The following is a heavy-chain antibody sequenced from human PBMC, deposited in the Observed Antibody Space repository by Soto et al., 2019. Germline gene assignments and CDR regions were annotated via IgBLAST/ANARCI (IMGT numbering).Heavy chain of an antibody. Sequence: QVQLVQSGAEVKKPGSSVNVSCKASGGTFSRYAISGVRQAPGQGLEWMGGIIPIFGTANYAQKFQGRVTIASDESTSTAYMELRSPGSEDTTVDSCARARGEGSNHPGYYCMDVWGQGTTVTVSS. CDR2: IIPIFGTA. V-gene: IGHV1-69*01. J-gene: IGHJ6*02. CDR1: GGTFSRYA. CDR3: ARARGEGSNHPGYYCMDV. D-gene: IGHD1-26*01.